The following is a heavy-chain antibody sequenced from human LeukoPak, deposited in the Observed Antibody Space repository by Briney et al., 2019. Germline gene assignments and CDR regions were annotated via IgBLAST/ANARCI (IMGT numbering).Heavy chain of an antibody. V-gene: IGHV4-39*02. D-gene: IGHD1-26*01. CDR3: ARERELQFQP. CDR2: IYYSGST. J-gene: IGHJ1*01. Sequence: MASETLSLTCTVSGGSISSSSYYWGWIRQPPGKGLEWIGSIYYSGSTYYNPSLKSRVTISVDTSKNQFSLKLSSVTAADTAVYYCARERELQFQPWGQGTLVTVSS. CDR1: GGSISSSSYY.